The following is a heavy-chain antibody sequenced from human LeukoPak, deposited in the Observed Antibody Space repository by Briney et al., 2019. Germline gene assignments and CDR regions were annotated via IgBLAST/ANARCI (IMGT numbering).Heavy chain of an antibody. CDR3: ARVGYYSSGPFSYFDY. D-gene: IGHD3-10*01. Sequence: PGGSLRLSCAASGFTFSRYAMHWVRQDPGKGLEWVAVISHDGSNKYYADSVKGRFTISRDSSENTLYLQMNSLRVEDTAIYYCARVGYYSSGPFSYFDYWGQGTLVTVSS. V-gene: IGHV3-30-3*01. CDR2: ISHDGSNK. CDR1: GFTFSRYA. J-gene: IGHJ4*02.